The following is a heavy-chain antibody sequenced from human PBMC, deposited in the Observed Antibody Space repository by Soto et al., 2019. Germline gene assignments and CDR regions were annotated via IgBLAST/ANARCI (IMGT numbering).Heavy chain of an antibody. CDR3: ARGRSARSEFDS. Sequence: QVQLQQWGAGLVKASGTLSLTCGVSGGSFSGYYWNWIRQPPGRRLEWIGEITQSGTTNYIPSFQRRAGLSVDTCKAEFSPRLTSLTAADTAVYYCARGRSARSEFDSWCRGCLVTVSS. CDR2: ITQSGTT. J-gene: IGHJ4*02. CDR1: GGSFSGYY. D-gene: IGHD2-15*01. V-gene: IGHV4-34*02.